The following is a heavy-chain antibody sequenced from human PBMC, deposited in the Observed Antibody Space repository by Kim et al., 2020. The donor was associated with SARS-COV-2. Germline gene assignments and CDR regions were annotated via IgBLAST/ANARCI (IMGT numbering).Heavy chain of an antibody. V-gene: IGHV3-33*01. J-gene: IGHJ6*02. D-gene: IGHD6-19*01. CDR1: GFTFSSYG. Sequence: GGSLRLSCAASGFTFSSYGMHWVRQAPGKGLEWVAVIWYDGSNKYYADSVKGRFTISRDNSKNTLYLQMNSLRAEDTAVYYCARDGPHVGFIAVAGKGYYYYYGMDVWGQGTTVTVSS. CDR3: ARDGPHVGFIAVAGKGYYYYYGMDV. CDR2: IWYDGSNK.